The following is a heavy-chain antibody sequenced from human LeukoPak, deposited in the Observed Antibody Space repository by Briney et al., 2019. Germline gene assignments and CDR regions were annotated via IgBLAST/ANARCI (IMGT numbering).Heavy chain of an antibody. CDR1: GGSISSSSYY. J-gene: IGHJ6*03. V-gene: IGHV4-39*07. D-gene: IGHD4-17*01. Sequence: PSETLSLTCTVSGGSISSSSYYWGWIRQPPGKGLEWIGSIYYSGSTYYNPSLKSRVTISVDTSKNQFSLKLSSVTAADTAVYYCARGGGAYYMDVWGTGTTVTVSS. CDR3: ARGGGAYYMDV. CDR2: IYYSGST.